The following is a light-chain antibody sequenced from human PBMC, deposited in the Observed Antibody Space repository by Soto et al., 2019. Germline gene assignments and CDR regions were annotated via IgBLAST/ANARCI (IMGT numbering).Light chain of an antibody. CDR1: RGISSY. CDR2: AAS. V-gene: IGKV1-27*01. CDR3: QEYGSAPLT. J-gene: IGKJ4*02. Sequence: DNQMSQYPSSLYASVGDRVTITCLARRGISSYLAWYQQKPGKVPKVLIYAASTLQSGVPARFSGSGSGTDFTLTISSLQPEDSAAYFCQEYGSAPLTFGGGTKVDIK.